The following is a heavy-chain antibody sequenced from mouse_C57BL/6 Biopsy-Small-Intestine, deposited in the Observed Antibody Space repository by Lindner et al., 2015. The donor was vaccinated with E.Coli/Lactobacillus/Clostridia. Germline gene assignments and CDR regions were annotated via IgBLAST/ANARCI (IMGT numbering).Heavy chain of an antibody. CDR1: GYTFTNYW. V-gene: IGHV1-63*01. CDR2: IYPGGGYT. Sequence: VQLQESGAELVRPGTSVKMSCKASGYTFTNYWIGWAKQRPGHGLEWIGDIYPGGGYTNYNEKFKGKATLIADKSSSTAYMQFSSLTSEDSAIYYCARSGGNYPYYFDYWGQGTTLTVSS. D-gene: IGHD2-1*01. CDR3: ARSGGNYPYYFDY. J-gene: IGHJ2*01.